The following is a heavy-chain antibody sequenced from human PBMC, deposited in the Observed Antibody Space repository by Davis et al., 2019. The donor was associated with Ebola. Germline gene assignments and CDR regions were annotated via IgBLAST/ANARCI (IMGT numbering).Heavy chain of an antibody. V-gene: IGHV3-9*01. CDR3: AKVGHRFNWNDVFDC. Sequence: PGGSLRLSCAASGFSLNEYGMHWVRQAPGKGLEWVSGISCNSGTIEYADSVKGRFTISRDNAKNSLYLQMNSLRAEDTALYFCAKVGHRFNWNDVFDCWGQGTLVTVSS. D-gene: IGHD1-1*01. CDR2: ISCNSGTI. CDR1: GFSLNEYG. J-gene: IGHJ4*02.